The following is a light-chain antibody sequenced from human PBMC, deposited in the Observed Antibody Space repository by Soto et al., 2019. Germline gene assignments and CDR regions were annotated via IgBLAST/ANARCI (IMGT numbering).Light chain of an antibody. V-gene: IGKV1-5*01. CDR1: QRIRTW. CDR2: DAS. J-gene: IGKJ3*01. Sequence: DIQMTQSPSTLSASVGDRVTITCRASQRIRTWFAWYQQKPGKAPKLLIYDASSLDSGVPSRFSGSGSGTEFTLTISSLQPDDFATYFCQQYNTHMFTFGPGTKVDIK. CDR3: QQYNTHMFT.